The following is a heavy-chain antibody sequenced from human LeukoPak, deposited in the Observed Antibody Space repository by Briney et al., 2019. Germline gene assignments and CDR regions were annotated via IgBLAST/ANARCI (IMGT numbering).Heavy chain of an antibody. V-gene: IGHV3-30*18. CDR3: AKDRYSSGWFDYYFDY. D-gene: IGHD6-19*01. J-gene: IGHJ4*02. Sequence: GGSLRLSCAASGFTFSSYGMHWVRQAPGKGLEWVAVISNDGSNKYYADSVKGRFTISRDNSKNTLYLQMISLRAEDTAVYYCAKDRYSSGWFDYYFDYWGQGTLVTVSS. CDR1: GFTFSSYG. CDR2: ISNDGSNK.